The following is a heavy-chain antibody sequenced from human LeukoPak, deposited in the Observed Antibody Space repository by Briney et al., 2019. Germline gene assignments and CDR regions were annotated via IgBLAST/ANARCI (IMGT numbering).Heavy chain of an antibody. V-gene: IGHV4-59*12. CDR2: IYYSGST. CDR1: GGSISSYY. D-gene: IGHD2-2*01. CDR3: AREVVVPAASFDY. J-gene: IGHJ4*02. Sequence: SETLSLTCTVSGGSISSYYWSWVRQPPGKGLEWIGYIYYSGSTYYNPSLKSRVTISVDTSKNQFSLTLSSVTAADTAVYYCAREVVVPAASFDYWGQGTLVTVSS.